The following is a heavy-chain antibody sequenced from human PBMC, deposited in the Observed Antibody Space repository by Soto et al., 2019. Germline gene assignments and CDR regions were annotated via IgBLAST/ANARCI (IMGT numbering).Heavy chain of an antibody. D-gene: IGHD5-12*01. Sequence: PSETLSLTCTVSGGSISSYYWSWIRQPPGKGLEWIGYIYYSGSTNYNPSLKSRVTISVDTSKNQFSLKLSSVTAADTAVYYCARDAGYSGYENYFDYWGQGTLVTVSS. V-gene: IGHV4-59*01. CDR2: IYYSGST. CDR3: ARDAGYSGYENYFDY. J-gene: IGHJ4*02. CDR1: GGSISSYY.